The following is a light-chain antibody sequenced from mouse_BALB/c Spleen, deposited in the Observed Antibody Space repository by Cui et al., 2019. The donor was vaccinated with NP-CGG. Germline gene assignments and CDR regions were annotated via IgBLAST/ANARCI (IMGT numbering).Light chain of an antibody. CDR2: GTN. CDR3: ALWYSNHWV. CDR1: TGAVTTSNY. J-gene: IGLJ1*01. V-gene: IGLV1*01. Sequence: VVTQESALTTSPGETVTLTCRSITGAVTTSNYANWVQEKPDHLFTGLIGGTNNRAPGVPARFSGSLIGDKAALTITGAQTEDESIYFCALWYSNHWVFGGGTKLTVL.